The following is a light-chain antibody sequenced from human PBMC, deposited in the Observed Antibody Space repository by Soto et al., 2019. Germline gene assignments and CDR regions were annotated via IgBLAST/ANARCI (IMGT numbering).Light chain of an antibody. Sequence: ENVLTQSPGTLSLSPGERATLSCRASKTVTSSHIAWYQQKPGQAPRLLVYGASSRATGIPDRFSGGGSGTDFTLTISRLEAEDSAVYHCHQYGSSPWTFGQGTKVEIK. CDR1: KTVTSSH. J-gene: IGKJ1*01. CDR3: HQYGSSPWT. CDR2: GAS. V-gene: IGKV3-20*01.